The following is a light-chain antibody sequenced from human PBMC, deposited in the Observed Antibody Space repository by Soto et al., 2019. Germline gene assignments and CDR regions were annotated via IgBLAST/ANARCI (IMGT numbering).Light chain of an antibody. Sequence: QSVLTQPPSVSGAPGLRVTISCTGSSSNIGAGYDVHWYQQLPGTAPKLLVHGNTDRPSGVPDRFSGSKSGTSASLAITGLQAEDEADYYCQSYDSSLSGGLFGGGTKLTVL. V-gene: IGLV1-40*01. CDR1: SSNIGAGYD. J-gene: IGLJ2*01. CDR2: GNT. CDR3: QSYDSSLSGGL.